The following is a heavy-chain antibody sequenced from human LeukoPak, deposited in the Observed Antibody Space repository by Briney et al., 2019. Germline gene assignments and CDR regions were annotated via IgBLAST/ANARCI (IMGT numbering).Heavy chain of an antibody. J-gene: IGHJ4*02. CDR1: GFTFSSYA. CDR2: ISGSGGST. V-gene: IGHV3-23*01. D-gene: IGHD2-21*02. Sequence: PGGSLRLSCAASGFTFSSYAMSWVRQAPGKGLEWVSAISGSGGSTYYADSVKGRFTISRDNSKNTLYLQMNSLRAEDTAVYYCAKVFQSTPATAIVGGFDYWGQGTLVTVSS. CDR3: AKVFQSTPATAIVGGFDY.